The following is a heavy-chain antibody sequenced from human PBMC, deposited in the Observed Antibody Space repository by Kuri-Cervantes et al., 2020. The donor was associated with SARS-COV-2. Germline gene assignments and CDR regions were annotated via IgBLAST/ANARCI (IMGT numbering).Heavy chain of an antibody. CDR3: ASGALYFDWLFESDYYYGMDV. CDR2: INPSGGGT. CDR1: GYTFTSYY. D-gene: IGHD3-9*01. J-gene: IGHJ6*02. V-gene: IGHV1-46*01. Sequence: ASVKVSCKASGYTFTSYYMHWVRQAPGQGLEWMGIINPSGGGTSYAQKFQGRVTMTRDTSTSTAYMELSSLRSEDTAVYYCASGALYFDWLFESDYYYGMDVWGQGTTVTVSS.